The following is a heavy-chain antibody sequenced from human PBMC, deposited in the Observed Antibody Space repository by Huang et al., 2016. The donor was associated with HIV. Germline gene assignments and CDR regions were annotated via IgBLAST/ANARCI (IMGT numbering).Heavy chain of an antibody. CDR1: GGSFSGYY. CDR3: ARILMYYNSSGYGFDY. CDR2: INHSGSP. Sequence: QVQLQQWGAGLLKPSETLSLTCAVYGGSFSGYYWGWIRQPPGKGREWSGEINHSGSPNYNPYLKSRVTMSVDTSKNPFSLKLSSVTAADTAVYYCARILMYYNSSGYGFDYWGQGTVVTVSS. V-gene: IGHV4-34*01. D-gene: IGHD3-22*01. J-gene: IGHJ4*02.